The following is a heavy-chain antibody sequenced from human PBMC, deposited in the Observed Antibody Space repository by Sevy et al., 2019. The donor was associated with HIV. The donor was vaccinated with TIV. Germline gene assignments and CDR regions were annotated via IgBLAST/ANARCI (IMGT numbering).Heavy chain of an antibody. CDR3: ARDPCGYGDYETYFYYLDV. CDR2: IYYSGST. D-gene: IGHD4-17*01. CDR1: GGSISSGGYY. J-gene: IGHJ6*03. V-gene: IGHV4-31*03. Sequence: SETLSLTCTVSGGSISSGGYYWSWIRQHPGKGLEWIGNIYYSGSTYYNPSLKSRVTISVDTSKNQFSLKLSSVTAAGTVVYYSARDPCGYGDYETYFYYLDVWGKGTTVTVSS.